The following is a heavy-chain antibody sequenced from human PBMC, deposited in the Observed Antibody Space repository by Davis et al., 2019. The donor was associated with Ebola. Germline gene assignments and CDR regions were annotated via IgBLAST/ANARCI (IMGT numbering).Heavy chain of an antibody. Sequence: GGSLRLSCAASGFTFSDYYMSWIRQAPGKGLEWVSYISSRGSTIYYADSVKGRFTISRDNAKNSLYLQMNSLRAEDTAVYYCARERIVVVPAAIWSYGMDVWGQGTTVTVSS. CDR2: ISSRGSTI. D-gene: IGHD2-2*01. CDR3: ARERIVVVPAAIWSYGMDV. J-gene: IGHJ6*02. V-gene: IGHV3-11*04. CDR1: GFTFSDYY.